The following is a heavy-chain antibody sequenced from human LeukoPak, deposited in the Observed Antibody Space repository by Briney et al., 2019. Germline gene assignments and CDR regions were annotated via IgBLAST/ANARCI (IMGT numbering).Heavy chain of an antibody. Sequence: GGSLRLSSAASGFTFSTYWMHWVRQAPGKGLVWVSRINSDGSSTTYADSVKGRFTISRDNAKNTLYLQMNSLRAEDTAVYYCARVINSGWLGELSDWGQGTLVTVSS. D-gene: IGHD6-19*01. CDR2: INSDGSST. J-gene: IGHJ4*02. CDR3: ARVINSGWLGELSD. V-gene: IGHV3-74*01. CDR1: GFTFSTYW.